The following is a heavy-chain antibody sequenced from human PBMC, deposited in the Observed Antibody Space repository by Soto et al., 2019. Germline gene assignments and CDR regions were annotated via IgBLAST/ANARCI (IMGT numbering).Heavy chain of an antibody. CDR3: VRDIAHGYPGTF. CDR1: GSIVTSGENY. D-gene: IGHD5-18*01. CDR2: IYDSGVT. J-gene: IGHJ3*01. V-gene: IGHV4-30-4*08. Sequence: LSLTCSVSGSIVTSGENYWSWVREPPGKGLECLGYIYDSGVTSYTPALKSRVTLSLDRPNNQVSLKLRSLTAADTAVYFCVRDIAHGYPGTFWGHGTFVTVSS.